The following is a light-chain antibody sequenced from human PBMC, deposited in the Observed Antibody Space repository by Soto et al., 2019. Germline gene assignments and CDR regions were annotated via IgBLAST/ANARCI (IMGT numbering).Light chain of an antibody. CDR2: GAS. CDR3: QQTNTFLPLT. CDR1: QGISNW. Sequence: DIQMTQYPSSVSASVGARVTITCRASQGISNWLAWYQQQPGKAPKLLIYGASSLQSGVPSRFSGGGSGTHFTLIISSLQPEDFATYYCQQTNTFLPLTFGGGTKVEI. V-gene: IGKV1-12*01. J-gene: IGKJ4*01.